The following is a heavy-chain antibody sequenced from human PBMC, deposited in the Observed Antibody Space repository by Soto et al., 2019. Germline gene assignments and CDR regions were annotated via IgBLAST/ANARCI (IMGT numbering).Heavy chain of an antibody. D-gene: IGHD6-19*01. J-gene: IGHJ4*02. V-gene: IGHV3-7*03. CDR3: ARWQSSGWYRDI. CDR1: GLTFSNYW. CDR2: INQDGTLK. Sequence: EVQLVESGGGLVQPGGSLRLSCAASGLTFSNYWMSWVRQAPGKGLEWVASINQDGTLKYYVDSVKGRFTISRDNAQNSFFLQMISLRAEDTAVYYCARWQSSGWYRDIWGQGTLLSVSS.